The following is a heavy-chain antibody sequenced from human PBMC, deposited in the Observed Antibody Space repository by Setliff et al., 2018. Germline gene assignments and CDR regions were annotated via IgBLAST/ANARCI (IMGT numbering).Heavy chain of an antibody. CDR3: ARGYGYSSGWYRVYFDY. Sequence: PSETLSVTCAVYGGSFSGYYWSWIRQPPGKGLEWIGEINHSGSTNYNPSLKSRVTISVDTSKNQFSLKLSSVTAADTAVYYCARGYGYSSGWYRVYFDYWGQGTLVTVSS. D-gene: IGHD6-19*01. J-gene: IGHJ4*02. V-gene: IGHV4-34*01. CDR1: GGSFSGYY. CDR2: INHSGST.